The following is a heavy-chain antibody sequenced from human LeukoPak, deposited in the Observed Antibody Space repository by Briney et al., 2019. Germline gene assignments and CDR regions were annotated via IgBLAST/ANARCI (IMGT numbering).Heavy chain of an antibody. CDR2: IPYDGSNK. CDR1: GFTFSSYG. D-gene: IGHD1-1*01. J-gene: IGHJ4*02. CDR3: AKSGGTTGTSLFDY. Sequence: GGSLRLSCAASGFTFSSYGMHWVRQAPDKGLEWVAVIPYDGSNKYYADSVKGRFTISRDNSKNTLYLQMNSLRAEDTAVYYCAKSGGTTGTSLFDYWGQGTLVTVSS. V-gene: IGHV3-30*18.